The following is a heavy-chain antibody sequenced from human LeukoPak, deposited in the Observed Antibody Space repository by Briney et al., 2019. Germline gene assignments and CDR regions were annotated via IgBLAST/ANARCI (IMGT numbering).Heavy chain of an antibody. V-gene: IGHV3-9*01. CDR2: ISWNSGSI. J-gene: IGHJ2*01. Sequence: GGSLRLSCAASGFTFDDYAMHWVRQAPGKGLEWVSGISWNSGSIGYADSVKDRFTISRDNAKNSLYLQMNSLRAEDTALYYCAKVAESQYYYDTNSDWYFDLWGRGTLVTVSS. D-gene: IGHD3-22*01. CDR3: AKVAESQYYYDTNSDWYFDL. CDR1: GFTFDDYA.